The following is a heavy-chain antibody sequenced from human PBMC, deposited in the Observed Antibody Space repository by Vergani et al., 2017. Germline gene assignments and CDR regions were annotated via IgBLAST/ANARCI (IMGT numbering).Heavy chain of an antibody. CDR3: ARHRMRTYSSGRGFDY. CDR1: GGSFSAYY. Sequence: QVQLQQWGAGLLKPSETLSFTCAVYGGSFSAYYWSWIRQPPGKGLEWIGEINLSGSTNYNPSLKSRVTISVDTSKNQFSLKLSSVTAADTAVYYCARHRMRTYSSGRGFDYWGQGTLVTVSS. CDR2: INLSGST. J-gene: IGHJ4*02. D-gene: IGHD6-19*01. V-gene: IGHV4-34*01.